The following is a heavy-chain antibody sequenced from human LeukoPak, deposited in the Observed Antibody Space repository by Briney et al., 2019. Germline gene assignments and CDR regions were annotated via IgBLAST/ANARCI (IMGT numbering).Heavy chain of an antibody. Sequence: GGSLRLSCAASGFTFDDYAMHWVRQAPGKGLEWVSGISWNSGSIGYADSVKGRFTISRDNAKNSLYLQMNSLRAEDMALYYCAKTRSAPAGLGDAFDIWGQVTKITVTS. J-gene: IGHJ3*02. CDR1: GFTFDDYA. CDR3: AKTRSAPAGLGDAFDI. V-gene: IGHV3-9*03. CDR2: ISWNSGSI. D-gene: IGHD2-2*01.